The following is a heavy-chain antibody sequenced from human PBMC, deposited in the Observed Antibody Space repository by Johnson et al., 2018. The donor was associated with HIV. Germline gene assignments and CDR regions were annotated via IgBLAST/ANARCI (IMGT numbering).Heavy chain of an antibody. CDR3: ARAVGVWGDQLGFDI. D-gene: IGHD3-16*01. CDR1: GFTVSSNY. V-gene: IGHV3-11*01. CDR2: ISSSGSTI. Sequence: QVQLVESGGGLIQPGGSLRLSCAASGFTVSSNYMSWIRQAPGKGLEWVSYISSSGSTIYYADSVKGRFTISRDNAKNSLYLQMNSLRAEDTAVYYCARAVGVWGDQLGFDIWGQGTMVTVSS. J-gene: IGHJ3*02.